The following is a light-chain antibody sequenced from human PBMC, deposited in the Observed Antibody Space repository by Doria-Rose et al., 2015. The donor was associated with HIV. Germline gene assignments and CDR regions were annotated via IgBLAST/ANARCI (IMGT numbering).Light chain of an antibody. J-gene: IGKJ3*01. CDR3: QQYYDTPS. CDR1: QSLLYTSKNY. V-gene: IGKV4-1*01. CDR2: WTS. Sequence: DIRVTQSPESLGMSLGERATLNCKSNQSLLYTSKNYLAWYQQKPVQPPKLLIYWTSTRQSVVPARFSGSGSGTDFALTISSLEAEDVAVYYCQQYYDTPSFGPGTTVDIK.